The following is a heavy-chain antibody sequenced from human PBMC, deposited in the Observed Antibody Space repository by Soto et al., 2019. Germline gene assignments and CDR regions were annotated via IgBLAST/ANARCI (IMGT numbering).Heavy chain of an antibody. CDR2: FYYSGST. CDR1: GGSISSYY. V-gene: IGHV4-59*01. J-gene: IGHJ4*02. Sequence: SETLSLTCTISGGSISSYYWSWIRQPPGKGLERIGYFYYSGSTNYNPSLKSRVTISIDTSKNQFSLKLSSVTAADTAVYYCARGALTTYFDYWGQGTLVTVSS. CDR3: ARGALTTYFDY.